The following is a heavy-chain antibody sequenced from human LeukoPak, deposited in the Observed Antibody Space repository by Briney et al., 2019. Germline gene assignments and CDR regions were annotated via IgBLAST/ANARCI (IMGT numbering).Heavy chain of an antibody. Sequence: ASVTVSCKPSVYTFIRYYMHWVRQAPGQGLEWMGIINPSGGSTSYAQKFQGRVTMTRDTSTSTVYMELSRLRSEDTAVYYCARGGYGDRIDYWGQGTLVSVSS. CDR3: ARGGYGDRIDY. V-gene: IGHV1-46*01. CDR2: INPSGGST. D-gene: IGHD4-17*01. CDR1: VYTFIRYY. J-gene: IGHJ4*02.